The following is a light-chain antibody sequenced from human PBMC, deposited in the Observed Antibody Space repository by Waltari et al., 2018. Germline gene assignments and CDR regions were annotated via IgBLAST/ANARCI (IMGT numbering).Light chain of an antibody. Sequence: EIVLTQSPGTLSLSPGERATLSCRASQTVRTTYLAWYQQKPGQAPTLLIYVASSRATGIPDSFSGSGSGTDFSLTISSLEPEDFAVYYCQQYDISPLTFGGGTKVEIK. J-gene: IGKJ4*01. CDR3: QQYDISPLT. CDR2: VAS. CDR1: QTVRTTY. V-gene: IGKV3-20*01.